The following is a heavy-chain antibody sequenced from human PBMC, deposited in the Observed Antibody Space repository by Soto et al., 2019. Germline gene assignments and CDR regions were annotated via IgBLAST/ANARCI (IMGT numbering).Heavy chain of an antibody. D-gene: IGHD3-3*01. CDR2: IKQDGSEK. Sequence: GGSLRLSCAASGSTFSSYWMSWVRQAPGKGLEWVANIKQDGSEKYYVDSVKGRFTISRDNAKNSLYLQMNSLRAEDTAVYYCARDLQHRYDFWSGYLTYYYYGMDVWGQGTTVTVSS. CDR1: GSTFSSYW. J-gene: IGHJ6*02. V-gene: IGHV3-7*03. CDR3: ARDLQHRYDFWSGYLTYYYYGMDV.